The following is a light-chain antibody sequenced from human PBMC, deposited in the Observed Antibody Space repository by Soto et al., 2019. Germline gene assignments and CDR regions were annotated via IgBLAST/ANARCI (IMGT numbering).Light chain of an antibody. CDR3: QQRSNWPPWT. J-gene: IGKJ1*01. V-gene: IGKV3-11*01. Sequence: EIVLTQSPATLSLSPGERATLSCRASQSVSSYLAWYQQKPGQAPRLLIYDASNRATGIPARFSGSGSGTDFTLTMSSLEHEDFEVYYCQQRSNWPPWTCGQGTKVEIK. CDR1: QSVSSY. CDR2: DAS.